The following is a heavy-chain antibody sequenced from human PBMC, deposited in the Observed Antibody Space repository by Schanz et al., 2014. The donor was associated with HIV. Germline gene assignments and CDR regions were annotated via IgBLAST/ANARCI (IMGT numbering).Heavy chain of an antibody. CDR1: GFNFSTYG. Sequence: QVQLVESGGGVVQPGRSLRLSCAASGFNFSTYGKHWVRLAPGKGLEWVAIIWFDGSNKYYADSVRGRFTISRDTSKSTVYLQMNSLRIEDTGVFYCARDGHGSGSNDFWGQGTLVTVSS. D-gene: IGHD3-10*01. CDR3: ARDGHGSGSNDF. V-gene: IGHV3-33*01. J-gene: IGHJ4*02. CDR2: IWFDGSNK.